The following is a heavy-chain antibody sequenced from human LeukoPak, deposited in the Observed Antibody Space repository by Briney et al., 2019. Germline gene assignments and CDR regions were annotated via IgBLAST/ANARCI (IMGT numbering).Heavy chain of an antibody. Sequence: PGGSLRLSCAASGFTFSGYWMHWVRQVPGKGLLWVSRINTDGSSTTYADSVKGRFTISRDNTKNTLYLQVNSLRAEDTAVYYCARQSCYYGSSGYYHDYWGQGTLVTVSS. V-gene: IGHV3-74*01. D-gene: IGHD3-22*01. CDR3: ARQSCYYGSSGYYHDY. CDR1: GFTFSGYW. J-gene: IGHJ4*02. CDR2: INTDGSST.